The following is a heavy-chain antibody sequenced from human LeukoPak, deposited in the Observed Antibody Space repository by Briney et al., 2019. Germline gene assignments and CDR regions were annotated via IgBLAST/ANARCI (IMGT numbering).Heavy chain of an antibody. J-gene: IGHJ6*03. D-gene: IGHD2-2*01. CDR1: GGSFSDYY. CDR2: VNDRGST. Sequence: PSETLSLTCAVYGGSFSDYYWNWIRQPPGMGLEWIGEVNDRGSTNYNPSLKSRVSISVDTSKKEFSLRLSSVTAADTAVYYCARGGCNSTSCYLIWMYMDVWGKGTTVTVSS. V-gene: IGHV4-34*01. CDR3: ARGGCNSTSCYLIWMYMDV.